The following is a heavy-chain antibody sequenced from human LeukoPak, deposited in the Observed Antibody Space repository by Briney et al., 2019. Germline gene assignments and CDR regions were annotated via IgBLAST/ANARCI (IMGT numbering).Heavy chain of an antibody. Sequence: SVKVSCKASGGTFSSYAISWVRQAPGQGLEWMGRIIPTLGIANYAQEFQGRVTITADKSTSTAYMELSSLRSEDTAAYYCARDPGNYGSGSYRTKNWFDPWGQGTLVTVSS. V-gene: IGHV1-69*04. CDR3: ARDPGNYGSGSYRTKNWFDP. CDR2: IIPTLGIA. CDR1: GGTFSSYA. J-gene: IGHJ5*02. D-gene: IGHD3-10*01.